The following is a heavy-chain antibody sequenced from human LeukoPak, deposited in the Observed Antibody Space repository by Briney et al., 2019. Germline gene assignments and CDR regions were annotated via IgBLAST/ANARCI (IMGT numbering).Heavy chain of an antibody. D-gene: IGHD3-16*02. V-gene: IGHV6-1*01. J-gene: IGHJ4*02. CDR3: ARVVWANRYSDY. CDR2: TYYSSKWYY. CDR1: GDSVSSNSAA. Sequence: SQTLSLTCAISGDSVSSNSAAWNWIRQSPSRGLEWLGRTYYSSKWYYDYAESVKGRLTINPDTSKNQFYLQLNSVTPEDTAIYYCARVVWANRYSDYWGQGSLVTVSS.